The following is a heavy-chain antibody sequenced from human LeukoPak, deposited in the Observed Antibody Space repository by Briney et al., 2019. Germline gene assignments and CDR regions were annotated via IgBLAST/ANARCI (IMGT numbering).Heavy chain of an antibody. CDR2: INPNSGGT. D-gene: IGHD3-10*01. CDR3: ARDKADDYYGSGSFYYYYGMDV. V-gene: IGHV1-2*02. J-gene: IGHJ6*02. CDR1: GYTFTRYY. Sequence: VASVKVSCKASGYTFTRYYMHWVRQAPGQGLEWMGWINPNSGGTNYAQKLQGRVTMTRDTSISTAYMELSWLRSDDTAVYYCARDKADDYYGSGSFYYYYGMDVWGQGTTVTVSS.